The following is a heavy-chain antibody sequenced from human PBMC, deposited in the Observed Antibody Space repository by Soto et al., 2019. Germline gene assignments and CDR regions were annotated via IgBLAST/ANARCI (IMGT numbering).Heavy chain of an antibody. D-gene: IGHD2-15*01. V-gene: IGHV3-30-3*01. Sequence: QVQLVESGGGVVQPGRSLRLSCAASGFTFSNYAMHWVRQAPGKGLEWVAFISYDGSNKYYADSVKGRLTVSRDNSENTLYRQMNRLRAEDTAVYYCARRDLTVAVVAATEYFQHWGQATLVTVSS. CDR3: ARRDLTVAVVAATEYFQH. J-gene: IGHJ1*01. CDR1: GFTFSNYA. CDR2: ISYDGSNK.